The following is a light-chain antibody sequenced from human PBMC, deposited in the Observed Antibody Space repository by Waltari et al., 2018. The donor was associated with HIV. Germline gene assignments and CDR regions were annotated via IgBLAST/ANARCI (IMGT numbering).Light chain of an antibody. V-gene: IGLV2-14*01. J-gene: IGLJ2*01. CDR2: EVT. CDR3: SSYTRTGTVV. CDR1: SSDVGGYNY. Sequence: QSALTQPASVSGSPGQSITISCTGSSSDVGGYNYVSWYQQHPGKAPKLMIYEVTKRPSGVSYGFSGSKSGNTASLTISGLQVEDEADYYCSSYTRTGTVVFGGGTKLTVL.